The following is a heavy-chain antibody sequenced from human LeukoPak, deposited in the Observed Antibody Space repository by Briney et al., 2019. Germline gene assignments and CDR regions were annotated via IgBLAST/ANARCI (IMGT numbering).Heavy chain of an antibody. CDR1: GFTFSDYY. D-gene: IGHD2-15*01. Sequence: GGSLRLSCVACGFTFSDYYMSWVRQARGRGLGWVSYISGSGSDLYYADSVKGRFTISRDNAKNSLFLQMNSLRAEDTAVYYCARSVGYYYTMDVWGQGTTVTVSS. V-gene: IGHV3-11*01. CDR2: ISGSGSDL. CDR3: ARSVGYYYTMDV. J-gene: IGHJ6*02.